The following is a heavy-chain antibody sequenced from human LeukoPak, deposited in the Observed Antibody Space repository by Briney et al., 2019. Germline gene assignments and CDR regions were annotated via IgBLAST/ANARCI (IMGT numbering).Heavy chain of an antibody. CDR1: GFTFSSYN. J-gene: IGHJ4*02. V-gene: IGHV3-48*01. Sequence: VGSLRLSRAASGFTFSSYNMNWVRQAPGKGLEWVSYISSSSSTIYYADSVKGRFTIYRDTAKNSLYLKMNSLRAEDTAEYYCARDDNNGYYFDYWGQGTLVTVSS. CDR3: ARDDNNGYYFDY. D-gene: IGHD1-1*01. CDR2: ISSSSSTI.